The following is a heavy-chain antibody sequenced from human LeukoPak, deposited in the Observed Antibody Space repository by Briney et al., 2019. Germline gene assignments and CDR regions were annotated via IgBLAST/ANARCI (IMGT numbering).Heavy chain of an antibody. J-gene: IGHJ4*02. Sequence: GASVKVSCKASGYTFTGYYMHWVRQAPGQGLEWMGWINPNSGGTNYAQKFQGRVTMTRDTSTSTAYMELRSLRSDDTAVYYCAREMVRYSSSWYGSDYWGQGTLVTVSS. D-gene: IGHD6-13*01. CDR1: GYTFTGYY. CDR3: AREMVRYSSSWYGSDY. CDR2: INPNSGGT. V-gene: IGHV1-2*02.